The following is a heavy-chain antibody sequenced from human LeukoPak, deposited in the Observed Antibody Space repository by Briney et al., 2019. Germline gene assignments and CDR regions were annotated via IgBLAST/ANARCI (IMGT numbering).Heavy chain of an antibody. CDR1: GGSISSGGYY. Sequence: PSETLSLTCAVSGGSISSGGYYWSWIRQLPGKGLEWIGYIYYSGSTYYNPSLKSRVTISVDTSKNQFSLKLSSVTAADTAVYYCARSWRGSYYYYYGMDVWGQGTTVTVSS. CDR2: IYYSGST. V-gene: IGHV4-31*11. CDR3: ARSWRGSYYYYYGMDV. D-gene: IGHD1-26*01. J-gene: IGHJ6*02.